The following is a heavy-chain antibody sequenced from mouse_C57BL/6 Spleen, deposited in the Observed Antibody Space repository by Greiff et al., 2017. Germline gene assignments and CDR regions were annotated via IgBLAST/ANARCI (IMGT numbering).Heavy chain of an antibody. D-gene: IGHD2-1*01. CDR3: TPYGNYFDY. CDR1: GFNIKDYY. J-gene: IGHJ2*01. V-gene: IGHV14-4*01. Sequence: EVQLQESGAELVRPGASVKLSCTASGFNIKDYYMHWVKQSPEKGLEWIGWIDPDNGDTEYASKFQGKATITADTPSNTAYLQLSSLTSEDTAVYYCTPYGNYFDYWGQGTTLTVSS. CDR2: IDPDNGDT.